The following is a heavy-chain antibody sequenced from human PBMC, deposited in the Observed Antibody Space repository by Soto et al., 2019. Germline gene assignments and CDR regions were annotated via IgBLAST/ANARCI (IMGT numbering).Heavy chain of an antibody. D-gene: IGHD4-17*01. V-gene: IGHV3-23*01. J-gene: IGHJ3*02. Sequence: GGSVRLSCSASGFTFSTYAMSWFRQAPGKGLEWASAISAGGGSTYYADSVKGRFTISRDNSINTLYLQMNSLRTEDTAVYYCAHPRGYGVFDAYDIWGQGAMVTVPS. CDR3: AHPRGYGVFDAYDI. CDR1: GFTFSTYA. CDR2: ISAGGGST.